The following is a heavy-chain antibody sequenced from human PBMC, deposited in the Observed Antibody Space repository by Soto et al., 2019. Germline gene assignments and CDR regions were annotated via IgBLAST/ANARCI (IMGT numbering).Heavy chain of an antibody. CDR1: GGSISSGGYY. D-gene: IGHD1-26*01. CDR3: AKWEGLGSDYYYYAMDV. CDR2: IYHSGYT. Sequence: SETLSLTCTVSGGSISSGGYYWTWIRQHPGKGLEWIAYIYHSGYTFYNPSLKSRVTMSVDTSKNQLSLKLRSVTAADTAVYYCAKWEGLGSDYYYYAMDVWGQGTTVTVS. J-gene: IGHJ6*02. V-gene: IGHV4-31*03.